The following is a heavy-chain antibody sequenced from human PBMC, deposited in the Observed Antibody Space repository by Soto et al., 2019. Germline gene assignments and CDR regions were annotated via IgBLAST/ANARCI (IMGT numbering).Heavy chain of an antibody. Sequence: TGGSLRLSCAASGFTFDDYSMHWVRQAPGKGLEWVSLISWDGGSTYYADSVKGRFTISRDNSKNSLYLQMNSRRTEDTALYYCAKVIWALSGIVAACHEDSYAGMDLWGQGTTVTVSS. CDR2: ISWDGGST. J-gene: IGHJ6*02. V-gene: IGHV3-43*01. CDR3: AKVIWALSGIVAACHEDSYAGMDL. CDR1: GFTFDDYS. D-gene: IGHD6-13*01.